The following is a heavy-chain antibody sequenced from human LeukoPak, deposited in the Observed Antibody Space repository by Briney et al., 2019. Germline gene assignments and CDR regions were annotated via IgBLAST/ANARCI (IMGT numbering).Heavy chain of an antibody. CDR2: IYSGGSA. CDR1: GFTFSDYW. D-gene: IGHD5-24*01. CDR3: ARSRDGHNYYYYGMDV. J-gene: IGHJ6*02. V-gene: IGHV3-53*01. Sequence: GGSLRLSCAASGFTFSDYWMSWVRQAPGKGLEWVSLIYSGGSAYYTDSVKGRFTISRDNSKNTLYLQMNSLRAEDTAVYYCARSRDGHNYYYYGMDVWGQGTTVTVSS.